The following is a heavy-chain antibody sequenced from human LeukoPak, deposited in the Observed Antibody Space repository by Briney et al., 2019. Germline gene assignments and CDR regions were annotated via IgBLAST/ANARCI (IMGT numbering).Heavy chain of an antibody. CDR1: GFTFSSYD. Sequence: GGSLRLSCAASGFTFSSYDMHWVRQATGKGLESVSAIGTAGDTYYPGSVKGRFTISRENAKNSLYLQMNSLRAGDTAVYYCARADSSGWYGASIDYWGQGTLVTVSS. V-gene: IGHV3-13*01. CDR2: IGTAGDT. J-gene: IGHJ4*02. D-gene: IGHD6-19*01. CDR3: ARADSSGWYGASIDY.